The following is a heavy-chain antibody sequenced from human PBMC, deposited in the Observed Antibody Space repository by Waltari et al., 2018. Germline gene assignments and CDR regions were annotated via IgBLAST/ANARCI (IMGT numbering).Heavy chain of an antibody. CDR2: LCSDGRRI. D-gene: IGHD3-10*01. CDR3: ARDLSYGSLDF. J-gene: IGHJ4*02. CDR1: GFTLSNYG. Sequence: QVQLVESGGGVVQPGRSLRLSCAASGFTLSNYGMYWVRQTPGKGLEVCVYLCSDGRRICYTEAVAGRFTISRDEYKNTLYLQMNSLRAEDTAVYYCARDLSYGSLDFRGQGTLVTVSS. V-gene: IGHV3-33*01.